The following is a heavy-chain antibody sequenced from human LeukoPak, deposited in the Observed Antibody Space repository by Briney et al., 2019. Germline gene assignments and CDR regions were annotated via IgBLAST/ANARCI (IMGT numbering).Heavy chain of an antibody. Sequence: SETLSLTCTVSGGSISSSSYYWGWIRQPPGKGLEWIGSIYYSGSTYYNPSLKSRVTISVDTSKNQFSLKLSSVTAADTAVYYCARDLIVGIVVVPAALFDYWGQGTLVTVSS. V-gene: IGHV4-39*07. D-gene: IGHD2-2*01. CDR1: GGSISSSSYY. CDR3: ARDLIVGIVVVPAALFDY. J-gene: IGHJ4*02. CDR2: IYYSGST.